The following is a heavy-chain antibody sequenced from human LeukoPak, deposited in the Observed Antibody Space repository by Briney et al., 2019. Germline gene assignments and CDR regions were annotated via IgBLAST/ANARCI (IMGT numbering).Heavy chain of an antibody. CDR2: INPSGGST. J-gene: IGHJ5*02. D-gene: IGHD3-10*01. CDR1: GYTFTSYY. V-gene: IGHV1-46*01. Sequence: ASVKVSCKASGYTFTSYYMRWVRHAPGQGLEWMGIINPSGGSTSYAQKFQGRVTMTRDTSTSTVYMELSSLRSEDTAVYYCARDYGSVYNWFDPWGQGTLVTVSS. CDR3: ARDYGSVYNWFDP.